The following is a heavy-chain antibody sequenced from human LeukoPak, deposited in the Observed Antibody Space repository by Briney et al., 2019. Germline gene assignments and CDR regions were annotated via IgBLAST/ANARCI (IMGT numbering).Heavy chain of an antibody. CDR3: ARDQSYYYDSSGYLGY. Sequence: GGSLRLSCAASGFTFSDYYMSWIRQAPGKGLEWVSYISSSGSTIYYADSVKGRFTISRDNAKNSLYLQMNSLRAEDTDVYYCARDQSYYYDSSGYLGYWGQGTLVTVSS. V-gene: IGHV3-11*01. CDR1: GFTFSDYY. CDR2: ISSSGSTI. J-gene: IGHJ4*02. D-gene: IGHD3-22*01.